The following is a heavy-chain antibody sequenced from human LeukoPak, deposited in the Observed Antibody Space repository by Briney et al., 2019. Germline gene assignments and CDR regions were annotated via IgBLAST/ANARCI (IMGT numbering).Heavy chain of an antibody. CDR2: IYYSGST. Sequence: MTSETLSLTCTVSGGSISSSSYYWSWIRQPPGKGLEWIGYIYYSGSTNYNPSLKSRVTISVDTSKNQFSLKLSSVTAADTAVYYCARETSQKGAHYMDVWGKGTTVTISS. CDR3: ARETSQKGAHYMDV. J-gene: IGHJ6*03. V-gene: IGHV4-61*01. D-gene: IGHD3-16*01. CDR1: GGSISSSSYY.